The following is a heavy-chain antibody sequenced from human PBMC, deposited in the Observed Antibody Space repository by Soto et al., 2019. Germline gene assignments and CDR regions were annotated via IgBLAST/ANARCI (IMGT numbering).Heavy chain of an antibody. Sequence: QVQLVESGGGVVQPGRSLRLSCAASGFTLSSYAMHWVRQAPGKGLEWVSFIWYDGSNEYFADSVKGRFTLSRDNSKNTLFLQMNSLRAEDTAVYYCARGGRFYGSGSYGMDVWCQGTTVTVSS. CDR1: GFTLSSYA. J-gene: IGHJ6*02. V-gene: IGHV3-33*01. CDR2: IWYDGSNE. D-gene: IGHD3-10*01. CDR3: ARGGRFYGSGSYGMDV.